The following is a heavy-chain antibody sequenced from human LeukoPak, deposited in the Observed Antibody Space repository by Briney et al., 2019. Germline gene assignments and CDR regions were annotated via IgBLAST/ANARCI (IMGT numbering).Heavy chain of an antibody. CDR3: ARHEGMVAASFDY. V-gene: IGHV4-39*01. CDR1: GGSMSSTSY. CDR2: ICYSGST. D-gene: IGHD2-15*01. J-gene: IGHJ4*02. Sequence: SETLSLTCTVSGGSMSSTSYWGWIRQPPGKGLEWIGSICYSGSTYYHPSLKSLVTISVDTSNNLFSLKLTSVTAADTAVYYCARHEGMVAASFDYWGQGTLVTVSS.